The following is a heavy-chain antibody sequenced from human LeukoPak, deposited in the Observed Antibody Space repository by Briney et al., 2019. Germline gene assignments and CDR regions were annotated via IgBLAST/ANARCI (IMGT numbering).Heavy chain of an antibody. CDR2: ISHGGDHR. D-gene: IGHD6-13*01. J-gene: IGHJ4*02. Sequence: GGSLRLSCAASGFTFSNYGMRWVRQAPGKGLEWVSSISHGGDHRFYADSVKGRFTISRDNPKNTLYLQMNSLRAEDTAVYYCFIAAAGTDYWGQGTLVTVSS. CDR3: FIAAAGTDY. V-gene: IGHV3-23*01. CDR1: GFTFSNYG.